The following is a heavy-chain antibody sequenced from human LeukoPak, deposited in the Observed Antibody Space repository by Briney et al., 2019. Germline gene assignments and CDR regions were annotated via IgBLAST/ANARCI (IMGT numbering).Heavy chain of an antibody. CDR1: GFTFGDYA. CDR2: IRSKVYGGTT. Sequence: GSLRLSCTASGFTFGDYAMSWVRQAPGKGLEGVGFIRSKVYGGTTEYAASVKGRFTISRDDSKSIAYLQMNSLKTEDTAVYYCTGSFGQLSFFDYWGQGTLVTVSS. CDR3: TGSFGQLSFFDY. V-gene: IGHV3-49*04. D-gene: IGHD3-10*01. J-gene: IGHJ4*02.